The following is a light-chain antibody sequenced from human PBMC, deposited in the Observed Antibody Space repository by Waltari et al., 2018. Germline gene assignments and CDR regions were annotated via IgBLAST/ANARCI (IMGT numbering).Light chain of an antibody. J-gene: IGLJ2*01. V-gene: IGLV3-25*03. CDR2: KDT. Sequence: SYELTQPPSVSVSPGQTARSTCSGDALQKQYEYWYQKKPGQAPVLVIYKDTERPSGIPERFSGSRSGTTVTLTISGVQTEDEADYYCQSADSRGTVVFGGGTELTVL. CDR1: ALQKQY. CDR3: QSADSRGTVV.